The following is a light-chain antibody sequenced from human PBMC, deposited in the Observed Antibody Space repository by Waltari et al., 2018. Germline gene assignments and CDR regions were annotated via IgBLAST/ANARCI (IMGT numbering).Light chain of an antibody. Sequence: EIVMTQSPATLSVSPGERAPLSCRASQSVSSNLAWYQQKPGQAPRLLIYGASTRATGIPARFSGSGSGTEFTLTISSLQSEDFAVYYCQQYNNWPPYTFGQGTKLEIK. CDR2: GAS. V-gene: IGKV3-15*01. J-gene: IGKJ2*01. CDR1: QSVSSN. CDR3: QQYNNWPPYT.